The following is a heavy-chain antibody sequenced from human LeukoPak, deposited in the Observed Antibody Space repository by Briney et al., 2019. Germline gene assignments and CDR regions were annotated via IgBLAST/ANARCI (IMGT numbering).Heavy chain of an antibody. J-gene: IGHJ4*02. CDR1: GDSISSYY. D-gene: IGHD1-26*01. Sequence: SETLSLTCIVSGDSISSYYWSWIRQPPGKGLEWIGYIYYSGNTNYNPSLKSRVTISVDTSKNQFSLKLSSVTAADTAVYYCARLYVGATFRRFDYWGQGTLVTVSS. CDR2: IYYSGNT. CDR3: ARLYVGATFRRFDY. V-gene: IGHV4-59*08.